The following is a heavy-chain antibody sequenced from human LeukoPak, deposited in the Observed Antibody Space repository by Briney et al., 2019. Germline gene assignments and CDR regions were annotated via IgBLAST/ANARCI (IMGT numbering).Heavy chain of an antibody. V-gene: IGHV4-34*01. CDR1: GGSFSGYY. Sequence: SETLSLTCAVYGGSFSGYYWSLIRQPPGKGLEWIGEINHSGSTNYNPSLKSRVTISVNTSKNQFSLKLSSVTAADTAVYYCARGVTIFGVVKGLQFDPWGQGTLVTVSS. D-gene: IGHD3-3*01. J-gene: IGHJ5*02. CDR2: INHSGST. CDR3: ARGVTIFGVVKGLQFDP.